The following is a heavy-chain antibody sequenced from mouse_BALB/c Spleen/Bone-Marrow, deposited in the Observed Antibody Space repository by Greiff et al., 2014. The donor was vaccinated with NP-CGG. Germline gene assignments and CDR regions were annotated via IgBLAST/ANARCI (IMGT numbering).Heavy chain of an antibody. CDR3: ARTGNLAWFAY. D-gene: IGHD2-1*01. V-gene: IGHV1-80*01. J-gene: IGHJ3*01. CDR1: GYAFSSYW. CDR2: IYPGDGDT. Sequence: LQESGAELVRPGSSVKISCKASGYAFSSYWMNWVKQRPGQGLEWIGQIYPGDGDTNYNGKFKGKATLTADKSSSTAYMQLSSLTSEDSAVYFCARTGNLAWFAYWGQGTLVTVSA.